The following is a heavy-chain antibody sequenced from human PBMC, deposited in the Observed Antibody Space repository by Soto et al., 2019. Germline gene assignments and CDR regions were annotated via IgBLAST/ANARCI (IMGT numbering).Heavy chain of an antibody. CDR2: INAGNGNT. V-gene: IGHV1-3*01. D-gene: IGHD2-15*01. Sequence: ASVKVSCKASGYTFTSYAMHWVRQAPGQRLEWMGWINAGNGNTKYSQNFQGRVTITRDTSARTAYMELGSLRSEDTAVYYCARILEYCSGDSCDYWGQGTMVTVYS. CDR1: GYTFTSYA. CDR3: ARILEYCSGDSCDY. J-gene: IGHJ4*02.